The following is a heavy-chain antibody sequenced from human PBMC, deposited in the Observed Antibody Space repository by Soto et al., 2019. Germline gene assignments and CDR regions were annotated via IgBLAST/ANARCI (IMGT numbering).Heavy chain of an antibody. CDR2: IYYSGST. CDR1: GGSISSGGYY. J-gene: IGHJ4*02. V-gene: IGHV4-31*03. Sequence: QVQLQESGPGLVKPSQTLSLTCTVSGGSISSGGYYWSWIRQHPGKGLEWIGYIYYSGSTYYNPSLKSRVTISVDTSKNQYSLKLSSVTAADTAVYYCATHSITMLRGDQEVDYWGQGTLVTVSS. D-gene: IGHD3-10*01. CDR3: ATHSITMLRGDQEVDY.